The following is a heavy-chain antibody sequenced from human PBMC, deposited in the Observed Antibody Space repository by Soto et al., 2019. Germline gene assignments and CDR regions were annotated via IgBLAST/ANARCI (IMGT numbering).Heavy chain of an antibody. CDR2: MYISGTT. CDR1: GGSVSSNY. J-gene: IGHJ5*02. Sequence: SETLSLTCTASGGSVSSNYWTWIRQPAGKGLEWIGRMYISGTTDYNPSLKGRVTMSVDTSKNQFSLTLTSVTAADTAVYYCARERAAPSWIDPWGRGTLVTVSS. V-gene: IGHV4-4*07. D-gene: IGHD6-6*01. CDR3: ARERAAPSWIDP.